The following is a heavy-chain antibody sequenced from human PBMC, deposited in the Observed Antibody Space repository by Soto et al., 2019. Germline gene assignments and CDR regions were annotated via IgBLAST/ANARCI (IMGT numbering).Heavy chain of an antibody. D-gene: IGHD1-26*01. J-gene: IGHJ1*01. CDR1: GDSISTEGYY. V-gene: IGHV4-31*03. CDR3: ARSRSYYVEDFQK. CDR2: ISYSGLT. Sequence: SETLSLTCSVSGDSISTEGYYWSWIRQPPGKGLAWIGYISYSGLTSYNPSLKSRVTISRATSKNQFYLKLSSVTAADTAVYYCARSRSYYVEDFQKWGQGTLVTVSS.